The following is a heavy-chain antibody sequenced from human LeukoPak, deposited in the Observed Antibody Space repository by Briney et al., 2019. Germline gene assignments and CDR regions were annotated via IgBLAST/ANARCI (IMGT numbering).Heavy chain of an antibody. Sequence: SETLSLTCAVSGYSISSGYYWGWIRQPPGKGLEWIGRIYHSGSTYYNPSLKSRVTISVDTSKNQFSLKLSSVTAADTAVYYCARAPNCGGDCYSFDYWGQGTLVTVSS. V-gene: IGHV4-38-2*01. CDR3: ARAPNCGGDCYSFDY. J-gene: IGHJ4*02. D-gene: IGHD2-21*01. CDR2: IYHSGST. CDR1: GYSISSGYY.